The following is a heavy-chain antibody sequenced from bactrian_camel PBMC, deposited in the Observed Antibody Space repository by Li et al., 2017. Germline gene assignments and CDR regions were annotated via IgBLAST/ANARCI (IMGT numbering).Heavy chain of an antibody. D-gene: IGHD2*01. CDR3: VGGGTYYVLNTDY. CDR1: GIPARNYY. J-gene: IGHJ4*01. CDR2: IIPDGTLT. Sequence: HVQLVESGGDWVQPGGSLSLSCALSGIPARNYYIHWARQRPGKGLEWVSSIIPDGTLTYYNDQVQGRFTISRDNSRNAVYLQMNSLKPEDTAVYYCVGGGTYYVLNTDYWAQGTQVTVS. V-gene: IGHV3S5*01.